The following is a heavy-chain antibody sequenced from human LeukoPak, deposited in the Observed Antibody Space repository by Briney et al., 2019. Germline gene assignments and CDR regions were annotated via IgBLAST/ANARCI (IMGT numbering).Heavy chain of an antibody. D-gene: IGHD2-2*03. CDR3: ARHFGYCSSTSCYSLNYFDY. CDR2: IYPGDSDT. Sequence: GESLKISCKGSGYSFTSYWIGWVRQMPGKGLEWMGIIYPGDSDTRYSPSFQGQVTISADKSISTAYLQWSSLKASDTAMYYCARHFGYCSSTSCYSLNYFDYWGLGTLVTVSS. V-gene: IGHV5-51*01. J-gene: IGHJ4*02. CDR1: GYSFTSYW.